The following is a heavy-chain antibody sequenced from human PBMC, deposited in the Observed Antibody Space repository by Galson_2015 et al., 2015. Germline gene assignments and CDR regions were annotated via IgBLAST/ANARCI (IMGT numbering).Heavy chain of an antibody. CDR1: GGTFSSYA. Sequence: SVKVSCKASGGTFSSYAISWVRQAPGQGLEWMGGIIPIFGTANYAQKFQGRVTITADESTSTAYMELSSLRSEDTAVYYCARDLSAVAETENAFDIWGQGTMVTVSS. CDR2: IIPIFGTA. V-gene: IGHV1-69*13. D-gene: IGHD6-19*01. CDR3: ARDLSAVAETENAFDI. J-gene: IGHJ3*02.